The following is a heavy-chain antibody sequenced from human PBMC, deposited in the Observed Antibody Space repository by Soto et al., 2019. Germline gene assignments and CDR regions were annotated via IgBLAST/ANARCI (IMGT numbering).Heavy chain of an antibody. CDR2: ISYDGNNK. J-gene: IGHJ3*02. D-gene: IGHD1-26*01. Sequence: QVQLVESGGGVVQPGRSLRLSCAASGFTFSAYTMHWVRQPPGKGLEWVAVISYDGNNKRYTDPVKGRFTVSRDNSKSTLYLHMNSRKSEDTAVYYCARDGYSGSSDGFDRWGQGTMVTVSS. CDR3: ARDGYSGSSDGFDR. V-gene: IGHV3-30-3*01. CDR1: GFTFSAYT.